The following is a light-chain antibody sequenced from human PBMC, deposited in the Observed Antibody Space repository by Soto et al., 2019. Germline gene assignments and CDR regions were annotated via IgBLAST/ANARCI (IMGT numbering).Light chain of an antibody. CDR2: DVS. J-gene: IGLJ2*01. CDR1: SSDIGGYNY. V-gene: IGLV2-14*01. Sequence: QSVLTQPASVSGSPGQSITISCTGTSSDIGGYNYVSWYQQHPGKAPKLMIYDVSNRPSGVSNRLSGSKSGNTASLTISGLQAEDEADYYCSSYTSSSTRGVFGGGTKFTVL. CDR3: SSYTSSSTRGV.